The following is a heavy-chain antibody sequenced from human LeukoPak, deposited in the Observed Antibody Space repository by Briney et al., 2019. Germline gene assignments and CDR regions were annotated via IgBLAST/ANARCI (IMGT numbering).Heavy chain of an antibody. Sequence: GESLKISCEGSGYSFTSYWIGLGRQIRGKGLEWMGIIYPGDSDTRYSPSFQGQVTISADKSISTAYLQWSSLKASDTAMYYCARRGRKSNWFVPWGQGTLVTVSS. CDR3: ARRGRKSNWFVP. CDR2: IYPGDSDT. CDR1: GYSFTSYW. J-gene: IGHJ5*02. V-gene: IGHV5-51*01.